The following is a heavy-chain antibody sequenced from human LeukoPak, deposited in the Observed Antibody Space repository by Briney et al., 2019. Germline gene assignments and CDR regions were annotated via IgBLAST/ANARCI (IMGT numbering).Heavy chain of an antibody. D-gene: IGHD3-16*01. V-gene: IGHV4-59*08. CDR3: ARLGTLGAHMILDY. CDR1: GGSISSYY. Sequence: SETLSLTCTVSGGSISSYYWSWIRQPPGKGLEWIGYIYYSGSTNYNPSLKSRVTISVDTSKNQFSLKLSSVTAADTAVYYCARLGTLGAHMILDYWGQGTLVTVSS. CDR2: IYYSGST. J-gene: IGHJ4*02.